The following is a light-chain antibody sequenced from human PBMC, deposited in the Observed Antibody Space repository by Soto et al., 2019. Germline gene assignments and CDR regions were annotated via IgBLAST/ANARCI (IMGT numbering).Light chain of an antibody. Sequence: DIQMTHSPSTLSVSLGDGVTITCRASQTISSWLAWYQQKPGKAPKLLIYKASTLKSGVPSRFSGSGSGTEFTLTISSLQPGDFATYYCQHYNSYSEAFGQGTKVDIK. CDR1: QTISSW. V-gene: IGKV1-5*03. CDR2: KAS. CDR3: QHYNSYSEA. J-gene: IGKJ1*01.